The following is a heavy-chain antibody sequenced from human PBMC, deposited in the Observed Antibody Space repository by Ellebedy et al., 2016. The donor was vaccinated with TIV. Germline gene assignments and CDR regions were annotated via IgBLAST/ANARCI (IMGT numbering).Heavy chain of an antibody. Sequence: PGGSLRLSCAASGFTFSIYWMSWVRQAPGKGLECVANIKQDGSEKSYVDSAKGRFTISRDNAKNSLHLQMNGLRAEETAVYYCARHTDYALDYWGQGALVTVSS. CDR1: GFTFSIYW. J-gene: IGHJ4*02. V-gene: IGHV3-7*01. D-gene: IGHD4-17*01. CDR3: ARHTDYALDY. CDR2: IKQDGSEK.